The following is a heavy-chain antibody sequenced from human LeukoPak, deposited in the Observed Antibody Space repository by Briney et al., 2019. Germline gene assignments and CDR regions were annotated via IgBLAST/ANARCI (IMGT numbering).Heavy chain of an antibody. CDR1: GGSISSHY. CDR2: IYYSGST. CDR3: ARDLVSWDSSLPYMDV. Sequence: SETLSLTCTVSGGSISSHYWSWIRQPPGKGLERLGHIYYSGSTNYNPSLKSRVIISVDKYKNQFSLKMSCVTAADTAVYYCARDLVSWDSSLPYMDVWGKGTTVTVSS. V-gene: IGHV4-59*11. J-gene: IGHJ6*03. D-gene: IGHD6-13*01.